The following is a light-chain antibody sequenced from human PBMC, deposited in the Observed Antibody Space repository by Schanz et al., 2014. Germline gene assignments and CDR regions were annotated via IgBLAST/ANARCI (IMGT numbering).Light chain of an antibody. Sequence: EIVMTQSPATLSVSPGESVTLSCRASQGVSTNLAWYQQRPGQPPRLLIYGASTRATGIPARFSGSGSGTHFTLTITRLEPEDFAVYYCQQYGSSRGSFGQGTKVEIK. J-gene: IGKJ2*04. CDR2: GAS. V-gene: IGKV3-15*01. CDR1: QGVSTN. CDR3: QQYGSSRGS.